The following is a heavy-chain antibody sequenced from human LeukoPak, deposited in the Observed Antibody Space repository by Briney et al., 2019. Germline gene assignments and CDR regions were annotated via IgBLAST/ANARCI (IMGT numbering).Heavy chain of an antibody. CDR2: ISSSGSTI. D-gene: IGHD4-17*01. Sequence: GGSLRLSCAASGFTFSSYEMNWVRQAPGKGLEWVSCISSSGSTIYYADSVKGRFTISRDNAKNSLYLQMNSLRAEDTAVYYCARGVDDYGDYGDNFDYWGQGTLVTVSS. CDR3: ARGVDDYGDYGDNFDY. V-gene: IGHV3-48*03. J-gene: IGHJ4*02. CDR1: GFTFSSYE.